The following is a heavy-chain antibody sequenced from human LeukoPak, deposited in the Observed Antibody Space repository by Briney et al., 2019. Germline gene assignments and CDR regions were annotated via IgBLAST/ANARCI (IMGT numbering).Heavy chain of an antibody. D-gene: IGHD2-2*03. CDR2: MNPNSGNT. CDR1: GYTFTSYD. Sequence: ASVTVSCKASGYTFTSYDINWVRQATGQGLEWMGWMNPNSGNTGYAQKFQGRVTMTRNTSISTAYMELSSLRSEDTAVYYCALGVDLVVVPAAMNYFDYGGQGALVTVSS. V-gene: IGHV1-8*01. J-gene: IGHJ4*02. CDR3: ALGVDLVVVPAAMNYFDY.